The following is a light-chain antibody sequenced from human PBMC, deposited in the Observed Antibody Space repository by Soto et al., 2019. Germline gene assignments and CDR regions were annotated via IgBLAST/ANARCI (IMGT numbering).Light chain of an antibody. CDR3: GSITRSSTSV. Sequence: QSVLGQPASVSGSPGQSITTSCTGPSSDGVGFEYVSWYQHQPGKAPKLIIYDVTKRPSCVSNRFSGSKSGNTASLTISGIQAEEGGDYYCGSITRSSTSVFGTGTKVTVL. V-gene: IGLV2-14*01. J-gene: IGLJ1*01. CDR1: SSDGVGFEY. CDR2: DVT.